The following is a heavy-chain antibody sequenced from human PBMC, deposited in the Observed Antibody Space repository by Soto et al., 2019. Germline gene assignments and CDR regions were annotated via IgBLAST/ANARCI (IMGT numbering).Heavy chain of an antibody. CDR1: GVSINNDDW. D-gene: IGHD3-9*01. CDR3: ARRPGGLKSHILSPYY. Sequence: SETLSLTCTVSGVSINNDDWWAWVRQPPGKGLEWIGEIFYSGSYKYNPSLKTRVIISADKSKNQFSLNLHSETAADTAVYYCARRPGGLKSHILSPYYWRQLPLVTVSS. V-gene: IGHV4-4*02. J-gene: IGHJ4*02. CDR2: IFYSGSY.